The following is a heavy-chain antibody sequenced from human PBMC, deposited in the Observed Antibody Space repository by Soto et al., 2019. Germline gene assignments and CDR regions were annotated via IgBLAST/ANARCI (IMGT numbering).Heavy chain of an antibody. CDR2: IYYSGST. Sequence: TLSLTCTVSGGSISSYYWSWIRQPPGKGLEWIGYIYYSGSTNYNPSLKSRVTISVDTSKNQFSLKLSSVTAADTAVYYCARVEQWLHWFDPWGQGTLVTVSS. D-gene: IGHD6-19*01. V-gene: IGHV4-59*01. CDR3: ARVEQWLHWFDP. J-gene: IGHJ5*02. CDR1: GGSISSYY.